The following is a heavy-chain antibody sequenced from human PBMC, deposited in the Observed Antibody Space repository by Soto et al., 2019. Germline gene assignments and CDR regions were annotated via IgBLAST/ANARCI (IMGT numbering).Heavy chain of an antibody. Sequence: HPGGSLRLSCAASGFTFSSYSMNWVRQAPGKGLEWVSYISSSSSTIYYADSVKGRFTISRDNAKNSLYLQMNSLRAEDTAVYYCAREKVRSSSWRWDLGHNWFDPWGQGTLVTVSS. J-gene: IGHJ5*02. CDR2: ISSSSSTI. CDR1: GFTFSSYS. CDR3: AREKVRSSSWRWDLGHNWFDP. D-gene: IGHD6-13*01. V-gene: IGHV3-48*01.